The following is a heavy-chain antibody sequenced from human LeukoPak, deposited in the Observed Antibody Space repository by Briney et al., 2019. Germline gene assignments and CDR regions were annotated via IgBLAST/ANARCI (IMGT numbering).Heavy chain of an antibody. Sequence: GGSLRLSCAASGFTFSSYGMHWVRQAPGKGLEWVAVISYDGSNKYYADSVKGRFTISRDNSKNTLYLQMNSLRAEDTALYYCAKGSFGSGSYPFDYWGQGTLVTVSS. CDR3: AKGSFGSGSYPFDY. D-gene: IGHD1-26*01. CDR2: ISYDGSNK. J-gene: IGHJ4*02. CDR1: GFTFSSYG. V-gene: IGHV3-30*18.